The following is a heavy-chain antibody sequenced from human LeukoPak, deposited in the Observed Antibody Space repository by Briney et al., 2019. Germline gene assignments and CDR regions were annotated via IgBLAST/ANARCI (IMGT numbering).Heavy chain of an antibody. CDR2: IGTAGDT. CDR1: GFTFRSCD. V-gene: IGHV3-13*01. Sequence: PGGSLRLSCAASGFTFRSCDMHWVRQATGKGLEWVSAIGTAGDTYYPGSVKGRFTISRENAKNSLYLQMNSLRAGDTAVYYCARGRMDSGWTRPTTGYWYLDLWGRGTLVTVSS. CDR3: ARGRMDSGWTRPTTGYWYLDL. J-gene: IGHJ2*01. D-gene: IGHD6-19*01.